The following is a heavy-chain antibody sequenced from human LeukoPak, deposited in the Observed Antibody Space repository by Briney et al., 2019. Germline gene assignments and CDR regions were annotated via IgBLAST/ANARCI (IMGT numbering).Heavy chain of an antibody. CDR3: ARGGVASTSLFDY. CDR2: IYRDGDI. Sequence: RGSLRLSYEASGFTDSSNYMSWVRQAPGKGLEWGSVIYRDGDIHYADSVKGSFTISRDSSKNTVYLEMNSLRAEDTAMYYWARGGVASTSLFDYWGQGSLVTVSS. J-gene: IGHJ4*02. V-gene: IGHV3-66*01. CDR1: GFTDSSNY. D-gene: IGHD1-26*01.